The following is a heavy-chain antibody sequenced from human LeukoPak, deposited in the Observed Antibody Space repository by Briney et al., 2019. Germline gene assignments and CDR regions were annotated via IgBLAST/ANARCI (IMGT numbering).Heavy chain of an antibody. V-gene: IGHV1-8*03. J-gene: IGHJ6*03. CDR2: MNPNSGNT. CDR3: ARLWWELPNYYYYYMDV. Sequence: ASVKVSRKASGYTFTSYDINWVRQATGQGLEWMGWMNPNSGNTGYAQKFQRRVTITRNTSIITAYMELSSLRSEDTAVYYCARLWWELPNYYYYYMDVWGKGTTVTVSS. D-gene: IGHD1-26*01. CDR1: GYTFTSYD.